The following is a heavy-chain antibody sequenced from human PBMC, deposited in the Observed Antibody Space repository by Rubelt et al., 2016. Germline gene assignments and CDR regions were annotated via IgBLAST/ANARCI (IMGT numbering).Heavy chain of an antibody. CDR1: GGSISSSSYY. CDR3: AGRQWGGYYFDS. D-gene: IGHD1-26*01. V-gene: IGHV4-39*01. Sequence: QLQLQESGPGLVKPSETLSLTCTVSGGSISSSSYYWGWIRQPPGKGLEWIGSMYYSGGTYYNPSLKSRVTISVDTSENRFSRKLSSVTAADTAMYYCAGRQWGGYYFDSWGQGTLVTVSS. CDR2: MYYSGGT. J-gene: IGHJ4*02.